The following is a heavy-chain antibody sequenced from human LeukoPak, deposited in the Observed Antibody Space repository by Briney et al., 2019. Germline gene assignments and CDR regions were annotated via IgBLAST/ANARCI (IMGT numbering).Heavy chain of an antibody. CDR3: ATASSGLFY. J-gene: IGHJ4*02. CDR1: GLTFSNAW. D-gene: IGHD3-16*01. V-gene: IGHV3-15*01. CDR2: IKRKTDGETT. Sequence: GGSPRLSCAASGLTFSNAWMSWVRQAPGEGLEWVGRIKRKTDGETTEYVAPVKGRFTISRDDSKNTLYLQMNSLKTEDTGVYYCATASSGLFYWGQGTLVTVS.